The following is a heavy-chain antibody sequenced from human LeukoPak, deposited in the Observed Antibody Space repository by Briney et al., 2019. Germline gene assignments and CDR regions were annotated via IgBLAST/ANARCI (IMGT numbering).Heavy chain of an antibody. Sequence: SETLSLTCTVSGYSISSGYYWGWIRQPPGKGLEWIGSIYHSGSTYYNPSLKSRVTISVDTSKNQFSLKLSSVTAADTAVYYCTRGSIAYYYMDVWGQGTLVTVSS. J-gene: IGHJ6*03. D-gene: IGHD3-22*01. CDR2: IYHSGST. CDR1: GYSISSGYY. V-gene: IGHV4-38-2*02. CDR3: TRGSIAYYYMDV.